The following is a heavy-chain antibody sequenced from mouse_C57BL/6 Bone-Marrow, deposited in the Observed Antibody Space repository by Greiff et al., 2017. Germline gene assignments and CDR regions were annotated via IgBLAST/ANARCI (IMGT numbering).Heavy chain of an antibody. D-gene: IGHD1-1*01. V-gene: IGHV1-15*01. J-gene: IGHJ2*01. CDR3: TRWDTTVVDSFDY. CDR2: IDPDTGGT. CDR1: GYTFTDYE. Sequence: QVQLKQSGAELVRPGASVTLSCKASGYTFTDYEMHWVKQTPVHGLEWIGAIDPDTGGTAYNQKFKGKAILTADKSSSTAYMELRSLTSEDSAVYYFTRWDTTVVDSFDYWGQGTTLTVSS.